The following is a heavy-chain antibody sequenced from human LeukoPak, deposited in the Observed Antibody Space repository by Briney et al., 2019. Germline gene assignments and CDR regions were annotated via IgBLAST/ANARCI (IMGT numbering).Heavy chain of an antibody. D-gene: IGHD6-13*01. CDR3: ARAAVDTPATFDY. V-gene: IGHV3-30*02. Sequence: GGSLRLSCAASGFTFSRHGMHWVRQAPGKGLEWVAFIRYDGSDKYYADSVKGRFTISRGSSKNTLSLLMNSLRVEDTAVFYCARAAVDTPATFDYWGQGTLVTVSS. CDR2: IRYDGSDK. J-gene: IGHJ4*02. CDR1: GFTFSRHG.